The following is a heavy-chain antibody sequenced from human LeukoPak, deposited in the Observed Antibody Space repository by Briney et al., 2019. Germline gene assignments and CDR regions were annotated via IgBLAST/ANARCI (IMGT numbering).Heavy chain of an antibody. Sequence: SQTLSLTCALSGDSVSSEDAAWNWLRQSPSRGLEWLGRTYYRSKWGSDYAVSVTSRVTVNPDPSKNQFSLQLNSVTPEDTAVYFCARASNRAFDAWGQGTVVIVSS. J-gene: IGHJ3*01. V-gene: IGHV6-1*01. CDR1: GDSVSSEDAA. CDR3: ARASNRAFDA. CDR2: TYYRSKWGS. D-gene: IGHD1-14*01.